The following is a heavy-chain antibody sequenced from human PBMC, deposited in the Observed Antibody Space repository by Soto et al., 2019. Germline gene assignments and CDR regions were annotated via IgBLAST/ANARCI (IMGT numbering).Heavy chain of an antibody. J-gene: IGHJ4*02. CDR2: INAGNGNT. Sequence: QVQLVQSGAEVKKPGASVKVSCKASGYTFTSYAMHWVRQAPGQRLEWMGWINAGNGNTKYSQKFQGRVTITRDTSARTAYMELSSLRSEDTAVYYCARDADIVVVPAAPFDYWGQGTLVTVSS. V-gene: IGHV1-3*01. CDR3: ARDADIVVVPAAPFDY. D-gene: IGHD2-2*01. CDR1: GYTFTSYA.